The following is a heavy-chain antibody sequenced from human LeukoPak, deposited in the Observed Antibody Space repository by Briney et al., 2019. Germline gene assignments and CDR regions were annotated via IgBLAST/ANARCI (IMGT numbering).Heavy chain of an antibody. D-gene: IGHD6-19*01. J-gene: IGHJ4*02. CDR3: ARGRWSSGWEDY. CDR2: ITNSGSNI. Sequence: GGSLRLSCLGTGFSFSDYYITWIRQAPGKGLEWVAYITNSGSNIYYADSVKGRFNISRDNGKSSLFLQMDSLRAEDTAIYFCARGRWSSGWEDYWGQGTLVTVSS. V-gene: IGHV3-11*04. CDR1: GFSFSDYY.